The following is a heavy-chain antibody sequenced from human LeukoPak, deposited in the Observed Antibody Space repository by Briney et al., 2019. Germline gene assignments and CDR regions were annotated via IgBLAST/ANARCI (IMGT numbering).Heavy chain of an antibody. D-gene: IGHD3-9*01. CDR1: GGSISSYY. CDR3: ARAGGGYDILTGYPRGRNWFDP. J-gene: IGHJ5*02. CDR2: IYYSGST. Sequence: EPSETLSLTCTVSGGSISSYYWSWIRQPPGKGLEWIGYIYYSGSTNYNPSLKSRVTISVDTSKNQFSLKLSSVTAADTAVYYCARAGGGYDILTGYPRGRNWFDPWGQGTLVTVSS. V-gene: IGHV4-59*01.